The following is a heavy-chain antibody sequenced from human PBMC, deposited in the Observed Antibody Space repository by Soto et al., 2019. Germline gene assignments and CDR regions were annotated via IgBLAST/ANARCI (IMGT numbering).Heavy chain of an antibody. J-gene: IGHJ1*01. Sequence: PSETLSLTCAVSGGSISSGGYFWSWIRQPPGKGLEWIGYIYHSGSTYYNPSFKSRFTISRDNSKNTLYLQMDNLRADDTALYHCAREDDSSGSAGTFQLWGLGTLVTAPQ. CDR2: IYHSGST. CDR1: GGSISSGGYF. D-gene: IGHD3-22*01. V-gene: IGHV4-30-2*01. CDR3: AREDDSSGSAGTFQL.